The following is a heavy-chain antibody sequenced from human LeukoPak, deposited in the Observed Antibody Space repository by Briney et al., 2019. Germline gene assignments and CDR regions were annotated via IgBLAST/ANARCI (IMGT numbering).Heavy chain of an antibody. D-gene: IGHD6-6*01. CDR1: GFTFSSYA. CDR2: ISGSGGST. J-gene: IGHJ4*02. V-gene: IGHV3-23*01. CDR3: AKIGSIAAREGIDY. Sequence: GGSLRLSCAASGFTFSSYAMSWVRQAPGKGLEWVSAISGSGGSTYYADSVKGRFTISRDNSKKTLYLKMNSLRAEDTAVYYCAKIGSIAAREGIDYWGQGTLVTVSS.